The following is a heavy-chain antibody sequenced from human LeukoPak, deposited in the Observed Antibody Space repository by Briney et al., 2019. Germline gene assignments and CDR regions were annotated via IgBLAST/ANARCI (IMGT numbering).Heavy chain of an antibody. Sequence: GGSLRLSCAVSGFTFRDAAMTWVRQAPGKGLEWVSLMSSSGNNAYYADSVKGRFTISRDNSKNTLSLQMNSLRVEDTAIYYCAKDIQLSTWGLGTMVTVSS. D-gene: IGHD5-24*01. CDR1: GFTFRDAA. V-gene: IGHV3-23*01. J-gene: IGHJ3*01. CDR3: AKDIQLST. CDR2: MSSSGNNA.